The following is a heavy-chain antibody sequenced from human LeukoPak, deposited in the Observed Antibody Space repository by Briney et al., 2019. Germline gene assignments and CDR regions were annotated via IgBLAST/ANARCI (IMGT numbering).Heavy chain of an antibody. CDR3: ARGMNYYDSSGPRWNV. CDR1: GFTFSTYS. Sequence: GGSLRLSCAASGFTFSTYSMNWVRQAPGKGLEWVSSISSSSYYIYYADSVKGRFTISRDNARNSLYLQMNSLRAEGTAEYHCARGMNYYDSSGPRWNVWGQGTTVTVSS. J-gene: IGHJ6*02. CDR2: ISSSSYYI. V-gene: IGHV3-21*01. D-gene: IGHD3-22*01.